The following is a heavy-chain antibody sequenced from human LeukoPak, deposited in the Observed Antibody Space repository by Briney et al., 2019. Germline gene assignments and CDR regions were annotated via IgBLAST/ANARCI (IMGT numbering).Heavy chain of an antibody. D-gene: IGHD4-17*01. CDR2: INPNSGGT. CDR3: ARNLPRDYGDYVAY. J-gene: IGHJ4*02. CDR1: GYTFTGYY. Sequence: ASVKVSCKASGYTFTGYYMHWVRQAPGQGLEWMGRINPNSGGTDYAQKFQGRVTLTRDTSISTAYMELSRLRSDDTAVYYCARNLPRDYGDYVAYWGQGTLVTVSS. V-gene: IGHV1-2*06.